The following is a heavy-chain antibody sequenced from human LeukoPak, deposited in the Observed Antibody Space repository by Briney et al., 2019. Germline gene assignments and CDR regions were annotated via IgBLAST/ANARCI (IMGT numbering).Heavy chain of an antibody. J-gene: IGHJ4*01. D-gene: IGHD1-26*01. CDR2: INTNTGNP. CDR1: GYTFTSYA. V-gene: IGHV7-4-1*02. Sequence: GASVKVSCKASGYTFTSYAMNWVRQAPGQGLEWMGWINTNTGNPTYAQGFTGRFVFSLDTSVSTAYLQINSLKAEDTAVYYCATGRPRWEVHSFDNWGHGTLVTVSS. CDR3: ATGRPRWEVHSFDN.